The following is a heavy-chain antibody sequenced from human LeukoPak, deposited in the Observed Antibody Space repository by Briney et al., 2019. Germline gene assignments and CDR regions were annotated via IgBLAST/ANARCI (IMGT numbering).Heavy chain of an antibody. D-gene: IGHD1-26*01. CDR3: ARDGVGATTRWFDP. V-gene: IGHV4-61*01. CDR1: GGSVSSGSYY. Sequence: PSETLSLTCTVSGGSVSSGSYYWSWIRQPPGKGLEWIGYIYYSGSTNYNPSLKSRVTTSVDTSKNQFSLKLSSVTAADTAVYYCARDGVGATTRWFDPWGQGTLVTVSS. J-gene: IGHJ5*02. CDR2: IYYSGST.